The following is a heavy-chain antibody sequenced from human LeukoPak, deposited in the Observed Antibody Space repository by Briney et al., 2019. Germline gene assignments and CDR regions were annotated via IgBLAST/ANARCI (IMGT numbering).Heavy chain of an antibody. CDR1: GFTFSSYA. J-gene: IGHJ4*02. CDR3: AKEPNGYSSSWYDY. D-gene: IGHD6-13*01. CDR2: ISGDGGST. V-gene: IGHV3-43*02. Sequence: GGSLRLSCAASGFTFSSYAMHWVRQAPGKGLEWVSLISGDGGSTYYADSVKGRFTISRDNSKNSLYLQMNSLRTEDTALYYCAKEPNGYSSSWYDYWGQGTLVTVSS.